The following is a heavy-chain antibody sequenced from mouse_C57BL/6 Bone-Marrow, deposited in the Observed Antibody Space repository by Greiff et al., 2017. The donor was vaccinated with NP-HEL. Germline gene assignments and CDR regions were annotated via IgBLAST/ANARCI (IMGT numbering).Heavy chain of an antibody. CDR2: IWSGGST. V-gene: IGHV2-2*01. CDR1: GFSLTSYG. J-gene: IGHJ4*01. Sequence: QVQLQQSGPGLVQPSQSLSITCTVSGFSLTSYGVHWVRQSPGKGLEWLGVIWSGGSTDYNAAFISRLSISKDNSKSQVFFKMNSLQADDTAIYYCARSPGYVYAMDYWGQGTSVTVSS. D-gene: IGHD2-2*01. CDR3: ARSPGYVYAMDY.